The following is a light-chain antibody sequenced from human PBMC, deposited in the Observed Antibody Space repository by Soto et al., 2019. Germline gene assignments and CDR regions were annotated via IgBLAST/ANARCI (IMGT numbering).Light chain of an antibody. Sequence: EIVLTQSPGTLSLSPGERATLSCRASQSVSSSDLNWYQQKPGQAPRILIYGASNRATGIPDRFSGSGSGTDFVLTISRLEPEDFATYYCQQVSGYPLNFGGGTKVDIK. V-gene: IGKV3-20*01. CDR1: QSVSSSD. J-gene: IGKJ4*01. CDR3: QQVSGYPLN. CDR2: GAS.